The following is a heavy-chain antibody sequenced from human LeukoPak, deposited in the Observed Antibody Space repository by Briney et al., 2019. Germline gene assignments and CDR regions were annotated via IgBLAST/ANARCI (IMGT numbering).Heavy chain of an antibody. D-gene: IGHD2-21*01. J-gene: IGHJ4*02. CDR1: GFTFSSYG. CDR3: ARGTWGYSRFDY. V-gene: IGHV3-33*01. CDR2: IWYDGSNK. Sequence: PGRSLRLSCAASGFTFSSYGMHWVRQAPGKGLEWVAVIWYDGSNKYYADSVKGRFTISRDNSKNTLYLQMNSLRAEDTAVYYCARGTWGYSRFDYWGQGTLATVSS.